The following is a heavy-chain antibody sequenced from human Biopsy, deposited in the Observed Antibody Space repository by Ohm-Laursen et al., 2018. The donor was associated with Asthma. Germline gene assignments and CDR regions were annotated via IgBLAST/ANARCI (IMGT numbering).Heavy chain of an antibody. V-gene: IGHV3-20*01. D-gene: IGHD6-19*01. CDR2: INWNGGST. Sequence: GSLRLSCAASGFTFSSSAMSWVRQAPGKGLDWVSGINWNGGSTGYADSVKGRFTISRDNAKNSLYLQMNSLRAEDTALYHCGRDMGGFGSGWFPVEFWGQGTLVTVSS. J-gene: IGHJ4*02. CDR3: GRDMGGFGSGWFPVEF. CDR1: GFTFSSSA.